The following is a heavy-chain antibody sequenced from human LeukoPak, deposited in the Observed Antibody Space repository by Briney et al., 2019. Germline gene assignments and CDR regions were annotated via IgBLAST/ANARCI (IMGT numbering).Heavy chain of an antibody. CDR3: AKDPLLNYDFWSGFR. D-gene: IGHD3-3*01. CDR2: IKQDGSKK. Sequence: GGSLRLSCVASGFPFSSYWMTWVRQAPEKGLEWVANIKQDGSKKSYVDSVKGRFTISRDNSKNTLYLQMSSLRAEDTAVYFCAKDPLLNYDFWSGFRWGQGTLVTVSS. V-gene: IGHV3-7*03. J-gene: IGHJ4*02. CDR1: GFPFSSYW.